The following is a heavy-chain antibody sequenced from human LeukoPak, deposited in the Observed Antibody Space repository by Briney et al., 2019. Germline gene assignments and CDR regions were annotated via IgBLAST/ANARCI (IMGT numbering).Heavy chain of an antibody. Sequence: RASVKVSYKASGYTFTSYYMHWVRQAPGQGLEWMGIINPSGGSTSYAQKFQGRVTMTRDMSTSTDYMELSSLRSEDTAVYYCARDNSVEDTARWFDPWGQGTLVTVSS. J-gene: IGHJ5*02. CDR3: ARDNSVEDTARWFDP. V-gene: IGHV1-46*01. CDR2: INPSGGST. D-gene: IGHD4-23*01. CDR1: GYTFTSYY.